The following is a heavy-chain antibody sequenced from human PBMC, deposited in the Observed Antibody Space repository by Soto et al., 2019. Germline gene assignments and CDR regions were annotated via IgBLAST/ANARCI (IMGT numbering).Heavy chain of an antibody. CDR2: IIPIFGTA. D-gene: IGHD4-17*01. V-gene: IGHV1-69*05. J-gene: IGHJ4*02. Sequence: GASVKVSCKASGGTFSSYAISWVRQAPGQGLEWMGGIIPIFGTANYAQKFQGRVTITTDASTSTAYMELRSLRSEDTAVYYCARDLAYGDAYFDYWGQGTLVTVSS. CDR1: GGTFSSYA. CDR3: ARDLAYGDAYFDY.